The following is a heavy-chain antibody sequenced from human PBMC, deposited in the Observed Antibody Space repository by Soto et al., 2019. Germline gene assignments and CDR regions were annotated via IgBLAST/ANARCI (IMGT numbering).Heavy chain of an antibody. J-gene: IGHJ3*02. CDR3: ARVPQYYYDTPSGPGAFDI. D-gene: IGHD3-22*01. Sequence: SETLSLTCTVSGGSISSGGYYWSWIRQHPGKGLEWIGYIYYSGSTYYNPSLKSRVTISVDTSKNQFSLKLSSVTAADTAVYYCARVPQYYYDTPSGPGAFDIWGQGKMVTVS. CDR1: GGSISSGGYY. V-gene: IGHV4-31*02. CDR2: IYYSGST.